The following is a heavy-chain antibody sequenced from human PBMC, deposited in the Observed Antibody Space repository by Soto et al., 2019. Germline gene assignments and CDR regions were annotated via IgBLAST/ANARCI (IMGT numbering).Heavy chain of an antibody. CDR2: ISGSSVYI. D-gene: IGHD3-10*02. V-gene: IGHV3-21*01. CDR1: GFTFNPYS. CDR3: ARDVRGARSRGLDGAFHI. Sequence: GALRLRCAASGFTFNPYSMNWVRQAPGKGLEWVSSISGSSVYIYYADSLKGRFTISRDNAKNSLYMQMSSLRVEHKAVYYCARDVRGARSRGLDGAFHIRDQETLL. J-gene: IGHJ3*02.